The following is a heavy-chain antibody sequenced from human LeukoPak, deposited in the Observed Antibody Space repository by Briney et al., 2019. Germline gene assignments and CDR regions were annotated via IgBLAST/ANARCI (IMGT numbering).Heavy chain of an antibody. CDR2: ISSSSSYI. CDR3: ARCPSSPPYYYYYMDV. D-gene: IGHD6-19*01. J-gene: IGHJ6*03. CDR1: GFIFSSYS. Sequence: GGSLRLSCAASGFIFSSYSMSWVRQAPGKGLEWVSSISSSSSYIYYADSVKGRFTISRDNAKNSLYLQMNSLRAEDTAVYYCARCPSSPPYYYYYMDVWGRGTTVTVSS. V-gene: IGHV3-21*01.